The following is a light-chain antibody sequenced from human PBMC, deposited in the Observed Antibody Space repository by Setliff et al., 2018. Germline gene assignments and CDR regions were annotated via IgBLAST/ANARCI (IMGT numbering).Light chain of an antibody. CDR3: SSYASSINPYV. J-gene: IGLJ1*01. Sequence: QSALTQPPSASGSPGQSLTISCTGTSNDVGAYNYVSWYQQHPGKAPKLMIYEVTKRPSGVPDRFSGSKSGNTAPLTVSGLQGEDEDDYYCSSYASSINPYVFGTGTKVTVL. CDR2: EVT. CDR1: SNDVGAYNY. V-gene: IGLV2-8*01.